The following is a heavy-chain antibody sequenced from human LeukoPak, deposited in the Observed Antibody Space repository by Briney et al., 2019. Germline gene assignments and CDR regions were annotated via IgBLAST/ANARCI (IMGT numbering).Heavy chain of an antibody. V-gene: IGHV3-23*01. D-gene: IGHD6-13*01. J-gene: IGHJ4*02. Sequence: PGGSLRLSCAASGFTFSSYALSWVRQAPGKGREWVSAISGSGGSTYYADSVKGRFTISRDNSKNTLYLQMNSLRAEDTAVYYCAKDGTGYSSSWYVYWGQGTLVTVSS. CDR2: ISGSGGST. CDR3: AKDGTGYSSSWYVY. CDR1: GFTFSSYA.